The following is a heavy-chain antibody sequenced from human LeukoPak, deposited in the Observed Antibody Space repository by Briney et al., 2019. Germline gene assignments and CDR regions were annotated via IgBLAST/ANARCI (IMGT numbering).Heavy chain of an antibody. CDR3: ARTIFGVVIPYYYYYMDV. CDR1: GGSISSYY. Sequence: PSETLSLTCTVSGGSISSYYWSWIRQPPGKGLEWIGYIYYSGSTYYNPSLKSRVTISMDTSKNQFSVKLSSVTAADTAVYYCARTIFGVVIPYYYYYMDVWGKGTTVTVSS. CDR2: IYYSGST. V-gene: IGHV4-59*08. D-gene: IGHD3-3*01. J-gene: IGHJ6*03.